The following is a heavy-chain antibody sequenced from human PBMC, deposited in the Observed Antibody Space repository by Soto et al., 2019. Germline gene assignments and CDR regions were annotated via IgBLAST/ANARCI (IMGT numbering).Heavy chain of an antibody. CDR3: ARGAPDKYYFDS. V-gene: IGHV4-34*01. CDR2: SNHSGNT. J-gene: IGHJ4*02. Sequence: QVQLQQWGAGLLKSSETLSLTCAVYGGSFSGYYWSWIRQSPGKGLEWIGESNHSGNTNQNPSLKSRVSISVDTSKNQFSLKLRSLTAADTAVYYCARGAPDKYYFDSWGQGTLVTVSS. CDR1: GGSFSGYY.